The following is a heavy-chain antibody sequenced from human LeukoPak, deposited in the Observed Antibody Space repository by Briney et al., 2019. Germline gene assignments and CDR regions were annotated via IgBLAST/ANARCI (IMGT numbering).Heavy chain of an antibody. Sequence: GGSLRLSCAASGFTFSIYWMSWVRQAPGKGLEWGANIKRDGREKYYVDSVKGRFTISRDNVKNSLYLQMNSLRAEDTAVYYCAREYIGSSDFDYWGQGTLVPVSS. J-gene: IGHJ4*02. V-gene: IGHV3-7*04. D-gene: IGHD1-26*01. CDR2: IKRDGREK. CDR3: AREYIGSSDFDY. CDR1: GFTFSIYW.